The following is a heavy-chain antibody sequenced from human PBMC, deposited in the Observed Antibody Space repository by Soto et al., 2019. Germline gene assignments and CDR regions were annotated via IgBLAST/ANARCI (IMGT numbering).Heavy chain of an antibody. CDR2: ISGSGDNT. CDR3: VKGSGGSCYSALGY. J-gene: IGHJ4*02. Sequence: GGSLRLSCAASGFIFSNYAMSWVRQAPGKGLEWVSAISGSGDNTYYADSVKGRFTISRDNSKNTVSLQMNSLRADDTAVYYCVKGSGGSCYSALGYWGQGTLVTVSS. CDR1: GFIFSNYA. D-gene: IGHD2-15*01. V-gene: IGHV3-23*01.